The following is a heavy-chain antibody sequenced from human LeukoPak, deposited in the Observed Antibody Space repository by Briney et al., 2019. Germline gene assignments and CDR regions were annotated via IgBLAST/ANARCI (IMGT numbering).Heavy chain of an antibody. D-gene: IGHD3-10*01. CDR1: GGSISSYY. J-gene: IGHJ6*03. CDR3: ARGGVLWFGELLYYYYYYMDV. CDR2: IYTSGST. V-gene: IGHV4-4*07. Sequence: SETLSLTCTVSGGSISSYYWSWIRQPAGKGLEWIERIYTSGSTNYNPSLKSRVTMSVDTSKNQFSLKLSSVTAADTAVYYCARGGVLWFGELLYYYYYYMDVWGKGTTVTISS.